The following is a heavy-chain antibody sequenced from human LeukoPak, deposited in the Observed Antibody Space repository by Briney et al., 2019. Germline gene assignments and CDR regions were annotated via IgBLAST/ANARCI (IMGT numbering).Heavy chain of an antibody. J-gene: IGHJ4*02. V-gene: IGHV3-23*01. CDR2: ISNSGVST. CDR1: GFTFSNYA. D-gene: IGHD5-12*01. Sequence: GGSLRLSCAASGFTFSNYAMSWVRQVPGKGLEWVSAISNSGVSTHYADSVEGRFTISRENSKNTLYLPMNSLRAEDTAVYYCAKGPIGVARKFDYWGRGTLVTVSS. CDR3: AKGPIGVARKFDY.